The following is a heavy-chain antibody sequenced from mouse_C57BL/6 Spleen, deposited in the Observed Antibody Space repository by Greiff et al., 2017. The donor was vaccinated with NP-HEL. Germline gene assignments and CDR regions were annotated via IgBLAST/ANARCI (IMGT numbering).Heavy chain of an antibody. J-gene: IGHJ1*03. CDR1: GYTFTSYW. CDR2: IDPSDSYT. V-gene: IGHV1-59*01. CDR3: ARTYGYDRYFDV. D-gene: IGHD2-2*01. Sequence: QVQLQQPGAELVRPGTSVKLSCKASGYTFTSYWMHWVKQRPGQGLEWIGVIDPSDSYTNYNQKFKGKATLTVDTSSSTAYMQLSSLTSEDSAVYYCARTYGYDRYFDVWGTGTTVTVSS.